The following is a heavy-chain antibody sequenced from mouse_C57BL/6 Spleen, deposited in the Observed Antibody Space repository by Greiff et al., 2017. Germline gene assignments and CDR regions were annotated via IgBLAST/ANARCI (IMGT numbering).Heavy chain of an antibody. D-gene: IGHD1-1*01. CDR1: GYTFTDYN. J-gene: IGHJ1*03. CDR3: ARGYGSSWHFDG. V-gene: IGHV1-18*01. Sequence: VQLQQSGPELVKPGASVKIPCKASGYTFTDYNMDWVKQSHGKSLEWIGDINPNNGGTIYNQKFKGKATLTVDKSSSTAYMELRSLAAEDTAVYYGARGYGSSWHFDGWGTGTTVTVSS. CDR2: INPNNGGT.